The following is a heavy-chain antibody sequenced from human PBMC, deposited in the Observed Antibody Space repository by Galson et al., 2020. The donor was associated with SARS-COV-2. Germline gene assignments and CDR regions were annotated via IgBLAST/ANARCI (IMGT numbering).Heavy chain of an antibody. D-gene: IGHD5-12*01. V-gene: IGHV4-4*07. CDR2: IYTSGST. CDR3: ARDSPEGPQWLRTGRWFDP. J-gene: IGHJ5*02. Sequence: SETLSLTCTVSGGSISSYYWSWIRQPAGKGLEWIGRIYTSGSTNYNPSLKSRVTMSVDTSKNQFSLKLSSVTAADTAVYYCARDSPEGPQWLRTGRWFDPWGQGTLVTVSS. CDR1: GGSISSYY.